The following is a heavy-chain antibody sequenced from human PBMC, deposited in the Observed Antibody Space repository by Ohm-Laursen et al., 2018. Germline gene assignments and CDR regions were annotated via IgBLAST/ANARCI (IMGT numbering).Heavy chain of an antibody. V-gene: IGHV1-46*01. CDR3: ASGSGPGAVAGFDAFDI. Sequence: GASVKVSCKASGYTFTSYYMHWVRQAPGQGLEWMGIINPSGGSTSYAQKFQGRVTMTRDTSTSTVYMELSSLRSEDTAVYYCASGSGPGAVAGFDAFDIWGQGTMVTVSS. D-gene: IGHD6-19*01. J-gene: IGHJ3*02. CDR1: GYTFTSYY. CDR2: INPSGGST.